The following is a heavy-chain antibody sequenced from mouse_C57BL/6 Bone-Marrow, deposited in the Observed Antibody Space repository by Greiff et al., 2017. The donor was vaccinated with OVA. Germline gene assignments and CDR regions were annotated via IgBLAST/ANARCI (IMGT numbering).Heavy chain of an antibody. V-gene: IGHV2-9-1*01. CDR3: ARNPLLKSCAMDY. J-gene: IGHJ4*01. CDR1: GFSLTSYA. Sequence: VQVVESGPGLVAPSQSLSITCTVSGFSLTSYAISWVRQPPGKGLEWLGVIWTGGGTNYNSALKSRLSISKDNSKSQVFLKMNSLQTDDTARYYCARNPLLKSCAMDYWGQGTSVTVSS. CDR2: IWTGGGT. D-gene: IGHD1-1*01.